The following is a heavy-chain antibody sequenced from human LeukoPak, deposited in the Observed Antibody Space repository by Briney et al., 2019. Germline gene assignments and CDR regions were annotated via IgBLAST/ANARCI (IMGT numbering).Heavy chain of an antibody. D-gene: IGHD5-24*01. J-gene: IGHJ4*02. CDR3: ARGQYTDGLSY. Sequence: GGSLRLSCAASGFTFSIHWMTWVRQAPGKGLEWVAIIKPDGSEKYYVDSVKGRFTISRDNAENSLFLQMNGLRPEDTAVFYCARGQYTDGLSYWGQGTLVTVSS. CDR1: GFTFSIHW. V-gene: IGHV3-7*03. CDR2: IKPDGSEK.